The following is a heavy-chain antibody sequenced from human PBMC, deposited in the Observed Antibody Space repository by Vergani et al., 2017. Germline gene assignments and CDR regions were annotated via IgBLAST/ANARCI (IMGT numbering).Heavy chain of an antibody. V-gene: IGHV4-30-4*01. CDR1: GGSISSGDYY. CDR3: ARHLASVDTATHRGEFDY. CDR2: IYYSGST. J-gene: IGHJ4*02. D-gene: IGHD5-18*01. Sequence: QVQLQESGPGLVKPSQTLSLTCTVSGGSISSGDYYWSWIRQPPGKGLEWIGYIYYSGSTYYNPSLKSRVTISVDTSKNQFSLKLSSVTAADTAVYYCARHLASVDTATHRGEFDYWGQGTLVTVSS.